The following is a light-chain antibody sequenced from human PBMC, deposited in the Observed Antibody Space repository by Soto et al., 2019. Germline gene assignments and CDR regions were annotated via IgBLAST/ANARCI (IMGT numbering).Light chain of an antibody. CDR3: QQGSSTPFLGT. V-gene: IGKV1-39*01. CDR2: GAS. CDR1: RSISNY. Sequence: IQMTQSPSSLSASVGDRVTINCRASRSISNYLNWYQQKPGKAPKLLIYGASSLESGVPSRFSGSGSGTDFILTINSLQPEDFATYYCQQGSSTPFLGTFGQGTRLEIK. J-gene: IGKJ5*01.